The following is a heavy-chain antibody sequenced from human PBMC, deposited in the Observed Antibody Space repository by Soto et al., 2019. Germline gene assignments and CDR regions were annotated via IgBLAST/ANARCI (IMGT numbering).Heavy chain of an antibody. V-gene: IGHV4-59*08. J-gene: IGHJ3*02. CDR1: SISTYY. Sequence: PSETLSLTCTVDSISTYYWNWIRQTPGKGLEWIGYIYYLGRTNYNRSLKSRVTISIDMSKNQFSLKLSSVTAADTAVYYCARRYGGAFDIWGQGTMVT. CDR2: IYYLGRT. CDR3: ARRYGGAFDI. D-gene: IGHD3-10*01.